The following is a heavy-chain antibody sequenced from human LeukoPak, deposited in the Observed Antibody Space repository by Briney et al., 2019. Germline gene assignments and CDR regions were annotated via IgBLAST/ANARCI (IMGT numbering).Heavy chain of an antibody. CDR3: AREDIVVVPAAPNLIYYYYYMDV. CDR2: IYTSGST. CDR1: GGSISSYY. V-gene: IGHV4-4*07. J-gene: IGHJ6*03. D-gene: IGHD2-2*01. Sequence: SETLSLTCTVSGGSISSYYWSWIRQLAGKGLEWIGRIYTSGSTNYNPSLKSRVTMSVDTSKNQYSLKLSSVTAADTAVYYCAREDIVVVPAAPNLIYYYYYMDVWGKGTTVTISS.